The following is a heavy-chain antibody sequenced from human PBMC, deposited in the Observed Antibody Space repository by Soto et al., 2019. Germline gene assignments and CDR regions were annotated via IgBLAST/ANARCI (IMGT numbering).Heavy chain of an antibody. CDR2: INHSGSA. V-gene: IGHV4-34*01. Sequence: PSETLSLTCDVHSASFGGYICTWIRQTPRKELQWIGQINHSGSANYNPSLKSRVTISVHTSNSQFSLELSSVTAADTAVYYCARGLISGSQYSGGWYYFDSWGHGTQVT. J-gene: IGHJ4*01. D-gene: IGHD1-26*01. CDR1: SASFGGYI. CDR3: ARGLISGSQYSGGWYYFDS.